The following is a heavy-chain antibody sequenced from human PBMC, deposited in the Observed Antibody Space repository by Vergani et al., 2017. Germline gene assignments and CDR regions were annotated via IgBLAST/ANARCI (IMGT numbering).Heavy chain of an antibody. Sequence: QVRLQESGPGLVKPSETLSLTCSVSGGSMSGYYWSWIRRPPGKGLEWIWYMYHSGSTNYNPSLETRVTISGDTSKNQFSLEVTSVTAADTAIYFCARTESFILRYFHWALWGQGTLVTVSS. D-gene: IGHD3-9*01. CDR2: MYHSGST. V-gene: IGHV4-59*08. CDR3: ARTESFILRYFHWAL. CDR1: GGSMSGYY. J-gene: IGHJ4*02.